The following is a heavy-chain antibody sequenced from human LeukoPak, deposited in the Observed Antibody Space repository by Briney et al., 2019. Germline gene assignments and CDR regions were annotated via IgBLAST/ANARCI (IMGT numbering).Heavy chain of an antibody. D-gene: IGHD4-17*01. J-gene: IGHJ5*02. V-gene: IGHV4-39*01. CDR1: GGSISSSSYY. Sequence: SETLSLTCTVSGGSISSSSYYWGGIRQPPGGGLEGIGSIYYSRSTHYHPSRKSQLRKSVNKAKNAFSEKLSSVTAADTAVYYCARNATVTTLKRAYNWFDPWGQGTLVTVSS. CDR3: ARNATVTTLKRAYNWFDP. CDR2: IYYSRST.